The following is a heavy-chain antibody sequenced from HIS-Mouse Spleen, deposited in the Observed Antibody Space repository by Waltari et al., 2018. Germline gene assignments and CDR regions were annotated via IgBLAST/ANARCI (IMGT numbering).Heavy chain of an antibody. Sequence: QVQLQESGPGLVKPSETLSLTCTVPGGSTSSDYLIWIGQPPGKGLEWIGYYSGSTNYNPSLKSRVTISVDTSKNQFSLKLSSVTAADTAVYYCARASRDLLLPRYFDLWGRGTLVTVSS. J-gene: IGHJ2*01. CDR1: GGSTSSDY. CDR2: YYSGST. CDR3: ARASRDLLLPRYFDL. V-gene: IGHV4-59*01.